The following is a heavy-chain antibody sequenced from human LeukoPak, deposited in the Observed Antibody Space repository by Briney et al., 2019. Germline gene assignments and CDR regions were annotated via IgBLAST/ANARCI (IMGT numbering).Heavy chain of an antibody. V-gene: IGHV3-7*01. D-gene: IGHD4-17*01. CDR1: GFTFSSYW. CDR3: ARLATLYGDTSPSNRATGGFDY. Sequence: PGGSLRLSCAASGFTFSSYWMSWVRQAPGKGLEWVANIKQDGSEKYYVDSVKGRFTISRDNAKNSLYLQMNSLRAEDTAVYYCARLATLYGDTSPSNRATGGFDYWGQGTLVTVSS. J-gene: IGHJ4*02. CDR2: IKQDGSEK.